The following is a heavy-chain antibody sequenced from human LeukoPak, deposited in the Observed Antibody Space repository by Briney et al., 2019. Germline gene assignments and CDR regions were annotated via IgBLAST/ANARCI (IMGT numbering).Heavy chain of an antibody. CDR1: GYTFTCYN. V-gene: IGHV1-2*02. CDR2: INPNSGGT. CDR3: ARALGYSSSWYLLRIYDY. D-gene: IGHD6-13*01. Sequence: ASVKVSCKASGYTFTCYNMHWVRQAPGQGLEWMGWINPNSGGTNYAQKFQGRVTMTRDTSISTAYMELSRLRSDDTAVYYCARALGYSSSWYLLRIYDYWGQGTLVTVSP. J-gene: IGHJ4*02.